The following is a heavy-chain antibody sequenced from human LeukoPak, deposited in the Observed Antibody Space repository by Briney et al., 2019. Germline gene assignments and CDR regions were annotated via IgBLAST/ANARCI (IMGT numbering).Heavy chain of an antibody. CDR3: ATSPVEMATIRVDWYFDL. D-gene: IGHD5-24*01. CDR1: GGTFSSYA. V-gene: IGHV1-69*13. J-gene: IGHJ2*01. Sequence: SVKVSCKASGGTFSSYAISWVRQAPGQGLEWMGGIIPIFGTANYAQKFQGRVTITADESTSTAYMELSSLRSEDTAVYYCATSPVEMATIRVDWYFDLWGRGTLVTVSS. CDR2: IIPIFGTA.